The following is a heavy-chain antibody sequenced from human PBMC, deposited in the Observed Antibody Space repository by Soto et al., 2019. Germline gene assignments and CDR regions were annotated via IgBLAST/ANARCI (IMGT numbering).Heavy chain of an antibody. J-gene: IGHJ6*03. CDR1: GGSISSYY. CDR2: IYYSGST. Sequence: SETLSLTCTVSGGSISSYYWSWIRQPPGKGLEWIGYIYYSGSTNYNPSLKSRVTISVDTSKNQFSLKLSSVTAADTAVYYCARDGRDYYYYYMDVWGKGTTVTVSS. CDR3: ARDGRDYYYYYMDV. V-gene: IGHV4-59*01. D-gene: IGHD1-1*01.